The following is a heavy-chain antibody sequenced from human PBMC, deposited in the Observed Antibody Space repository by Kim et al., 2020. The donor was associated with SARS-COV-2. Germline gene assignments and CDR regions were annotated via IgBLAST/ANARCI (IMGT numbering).Heavy chain of an antibody. D-gene: IGHD3-10*01. V-gene: IGHV3-13*01. CDR3: ARSYYYGSGQRYYYGMDV. CDR1: GFTFSSYD. J-gene: IGHJ6*02. CDR2: IGTAGDT. Sequence: GGSLRLSCAASGFTFSSYDMHWVRQATGKGLEWVSAIGTAGDTYYPGSVKGRFTISRENAKNSLYLQMNSLRAGDTAVYYCARSYYYGSGQRYYYGMDVWGQGTTVTVSS.